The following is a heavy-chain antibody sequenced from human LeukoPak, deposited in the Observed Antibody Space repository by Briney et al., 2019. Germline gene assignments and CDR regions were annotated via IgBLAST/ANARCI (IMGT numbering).Heavy chain of an antibody. Sequence: SETLSLTCAVYGGSFSGYYWSWIRQPPGKGLEWIGEINHSGSTNYNPSLKSRVTMSVDTSKNQFSLKLSSVTAADTAVYYCARDGGLTSRMDVWGKETLVTVSS. CDR1: GGSFSGYY. D-gene: IGHD5-24*01. J-gene: IGHJ6*03. CDR3: ARDGGLTSRMDV. V-gene: IGHV4-34*01. CDR2: INHSGST.